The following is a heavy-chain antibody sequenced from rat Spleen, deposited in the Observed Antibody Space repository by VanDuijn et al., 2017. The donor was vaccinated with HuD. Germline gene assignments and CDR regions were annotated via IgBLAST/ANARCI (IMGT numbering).Heavy chain of an antibody. D-gene: IGHD4-3*01. CDR1: GFTFSDYY. V-gene: IGHV5-29*01. CDR3: ARHDYNSAYNWFAY. CDR2: ISYDGSST. J-gene: IGHJ3*01. Sequence: EVQLVESDGGLVQPGRSLKLSCAASGFTFSDYYMAWVRQAPTKGLEWVATISYDGSSTYYRDSVKGRFTISRDNAKSTLYLQMDSLRSEDTATYYCARHDYNSAYNWFAYWGQGTLVTVSS.